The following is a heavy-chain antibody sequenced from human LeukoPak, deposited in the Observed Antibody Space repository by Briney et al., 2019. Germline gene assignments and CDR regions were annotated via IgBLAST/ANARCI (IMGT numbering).Heavy chain of an antibody. D-gene: IGHD6-13*01. Sequence: PSETLSLTCAVYGGSFSGYYWSWIRQPPGKGLEWIGEINHSGSTNYNPSLKSRVTISVDTSKNQFSLKLSSVTAADTAVYYCARVSGIAAVGIISYWGQGTLVTVSS. CDR1: GGSFSGYY. J-gene: IGHJ4*02. CDR2: INHSGST. V-gene: IGHV4-34*01. CDR3: ARVSGIAAVGIISY.